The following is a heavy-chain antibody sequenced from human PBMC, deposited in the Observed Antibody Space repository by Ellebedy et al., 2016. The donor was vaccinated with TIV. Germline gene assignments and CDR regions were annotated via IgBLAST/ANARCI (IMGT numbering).Heavy chain of an antibody. Sequence: PGGSLRLSCAASGFTFSTYAMSWVRQAPGKGLEWVANINQAGSAKYYVDSVKGRFTISRDNAKNSLYLEMNSLRAEDTAVYYWVRGGGWVADYWGQGTLVTVSS. CDR1: GFTFSTYA. J-gene: IGHJ4*02. D-gene: IGHD1-26*01. V-gene: IGHV3-7*01. CDR2: INQAGSAK. CDR3: VRGGGWVADY.